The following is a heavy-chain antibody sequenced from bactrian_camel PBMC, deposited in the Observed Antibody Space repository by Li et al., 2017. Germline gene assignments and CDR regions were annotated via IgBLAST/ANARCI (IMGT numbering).Heavy chain of an antibody. CDR3: AARNAWYGACLQRDGTRFGY. Sequence: HVQLVESGGGSVQAGGSLRLSCVASGCASCMGWFRRAPGKEREGVAAISSDGQTSYQDSVKGRFTISKDNGKNTLYLQMNSLKPEDTGNYYCAARNAWYGACLQRDGTRFGYWGQGTQVTVS. CDR2: ISSDGQT. CDR1: GCASCM. D-gene: IGHD6*01. V-gene: IGHV3S53*01. J-gene: IGHJ6*01.